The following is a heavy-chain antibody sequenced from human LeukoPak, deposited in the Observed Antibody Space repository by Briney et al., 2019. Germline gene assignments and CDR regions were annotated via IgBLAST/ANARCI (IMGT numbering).Heavy chain of an antibody. J-gene: IGHJ4*02. CDR1: GFTFSDYY. V-gene: IGHV3-11*04. D-gene: IGHD5-24*01. CDR3: ARDFDESTGYNFDY. Sequence: PGGSLSLSCAASGFTFSDYYMSWIRQAPGKGLEWVSYLSSSGNTIYYADSVKGRFTISRDNAKNSLYLQMNSLRADDTAVYYCARDFDESTGYNFDYWGQGTLVTVSS. CDR2: LSSSGNTI.